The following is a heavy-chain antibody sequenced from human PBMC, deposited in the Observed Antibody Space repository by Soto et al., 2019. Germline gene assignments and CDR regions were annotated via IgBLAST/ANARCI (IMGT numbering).Heavy chain of an antibody. CDR3: AIDRAFRAAVRPGGRDV. CDR1: GYTFTSYG. CDR2: ISAYNGNT. J-gene: IGHJ6*02. Sequence: QVQLVQSGAEVKKPGASVKVSCKASGYTFTSYGISWVRQAPGQGLEWMGWISAYNGNTNYAQKLQGRVTMTTDTSTSTAYIALRSLRSDDTAVYYCAIDRAFRAAVRPGGRDVWGQGTTVTVS. V-gene: IGHV1-18*01. D-gene: IGHD6-13*01.